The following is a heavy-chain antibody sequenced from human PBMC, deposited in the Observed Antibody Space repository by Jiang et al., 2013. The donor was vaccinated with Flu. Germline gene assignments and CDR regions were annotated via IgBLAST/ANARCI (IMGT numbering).Heavy chain of an antibody. D-gene: IGHD3-10*01. CDR3: ARRSGSYWYYGMDV. V-gene: IGHV4-59*08. Sequence: LKSRVTISVDTSKNQFSLKLSSVTAADTAVYYCARRSGSYWYYGMDVWGQGTTVTVSS. J-gene: IGHJ6*02.